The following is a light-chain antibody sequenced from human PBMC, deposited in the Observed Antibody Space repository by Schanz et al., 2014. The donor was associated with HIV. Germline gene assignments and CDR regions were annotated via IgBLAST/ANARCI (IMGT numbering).Light chain of an antibody. Sequence: EVVLTQSPATLSLSPGERATLSCRASQSVDNSLAWYQQKPGQAPRLLIYDASNRATGIPARFSGSGSGTDFALNISSLEPEGFAVYYCQQRSNWRFTFGPGTKVDIK. CDR1: QSVDNS. CDR2: DAS. V-gene: IGKV3-11*01. CDR3: QQRSNWRFT. J-gene: IGKJ3*01.